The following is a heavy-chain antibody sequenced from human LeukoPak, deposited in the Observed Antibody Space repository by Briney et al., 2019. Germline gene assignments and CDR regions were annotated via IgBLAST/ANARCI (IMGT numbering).Heavy chain of an antibody. V-gene: IGHV3-53*01. J-gene: IGHJ3*02. CDR2: LYSGGNT. CDR3: AGQSSNIVVVVAATGAFDI. Sequence: PGGSLRLSCVVSGFTVSSNYMSWVRQAPGKGLEWVSVLYSGGNTYHADSVKGRFTISRDNSKNTLYLQMNSLRAEDTAVYYCAGQSSNIVVVVAATGAFDIWGQGTMVTASS. D-gene: IGHD2-15*01. CDR1: GFTVSSNY.